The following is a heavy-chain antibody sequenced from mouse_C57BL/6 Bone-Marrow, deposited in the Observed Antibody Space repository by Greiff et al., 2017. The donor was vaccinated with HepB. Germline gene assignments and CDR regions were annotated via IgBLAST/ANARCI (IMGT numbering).Heavy chain of an antibody. CDR2: IHPNSGST. J-gene: IGHJ1*03. D-gene: IGHD2-1*01. CDR1: GYTFTSYW. Sequence: VQLQQPGAELVKPGASVKLSCKASGYTFTSYWMHWVKQRPGQGLEWIGMIHPNSGSTNYNEKFKSKATLTVDKSSSTAYMQLSSLTSEDSAVYYCARKSTIPSYWYFDVWGTGTTVTVSS. V-gene: IGHV1-64*01. CDR3: ARKSTIPSYWYFDV.